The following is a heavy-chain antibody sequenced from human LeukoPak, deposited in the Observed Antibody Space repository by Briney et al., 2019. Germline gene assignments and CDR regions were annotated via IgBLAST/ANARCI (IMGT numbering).Heavy chain of an antibody. CDR2: INPNSGGT. J-gene: IGHJ4*02. CDR3: ARDETLLTEVLSLFPPRYYFDY. Sequence: GASVKVSCKASGYTFTGYYMHWVRQAPGQGLEWMGWINPNSGGTNYAQKFQGRVTMTRDTSISTAYMELSRLRSDDTAVYYCARDETLLTEVLSLFPPRYYFDYWGQGTLVTVSS. CDR1: GYTFTGYY. V-gene: IGHV1-2*02.